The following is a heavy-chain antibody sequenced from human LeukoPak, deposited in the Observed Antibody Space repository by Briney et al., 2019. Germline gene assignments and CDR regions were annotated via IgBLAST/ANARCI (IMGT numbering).Heavy chain of an antibody. CDR3: ARSRQASGLLGS. CDR2: IYYSGST. Sequence: PSETLSLTCTVSGGSISSYYWSWIRQPPGKGLEWIGYIYYSGSTKYNPSLKSRVTISVDTSKNQFSLKLSSVTAADTAVYFCARSRQASGLLGSWGQGALVAVSS. J-gene: IGHJ5*01. D-gene: IGHD3-10*01. CDR1: GGSISSYY. V-gene: IGHV4-59*08.